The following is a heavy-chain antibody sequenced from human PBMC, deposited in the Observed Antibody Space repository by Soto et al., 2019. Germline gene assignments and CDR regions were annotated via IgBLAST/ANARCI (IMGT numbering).Heavy chain of an antibody. V-gene: IGHV1-18*01. CDR2: ISAYNGNT. CDR3: AREGYRDYGGNSGGYPDY. J-gene: IGHJ4*02. D-gene: IGHD4-17*01. CDR1: GYTFSSYG. Sequence: QVQLVQSRAEVKKPGASVKVSCKASGYTFSSYGISWVRQAPGQGLEWMGWISAYNGNTNHAQNLQDRVTMTTDTSTSTAYMELRSLRSDDTAVYYCAREGYRDYGGNSGGYPDYWGQGTLVTVSS.